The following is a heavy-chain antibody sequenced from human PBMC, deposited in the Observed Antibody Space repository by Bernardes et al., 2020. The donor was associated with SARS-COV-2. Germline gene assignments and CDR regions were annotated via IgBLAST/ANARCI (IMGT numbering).Heavy chain of an antibody. Sequence: ASVKVSCKASGYTGTGYYMHRVRQAPGQGLAWMGWINLNSGGTYYAQKRHGRVTMTRDTPISTAYMELSRRRSDDTAVYYCSGVDYGGNSPSFDYWRQGTLVTLSS. CDR2: INLNSGGT. D-gene: IGHD4-17*01. J-gene: IGHJ4*02. CDR1: GYTGTGYY. V-gene: IGHV1-2*02. CDR3: SGVDYGGNSPSFDY.